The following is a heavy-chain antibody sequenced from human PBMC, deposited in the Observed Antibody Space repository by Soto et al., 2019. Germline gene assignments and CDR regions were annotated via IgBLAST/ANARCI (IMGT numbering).Heavy chain of an antibody. CDR3: ATRITVFGLLIPPFDP. CDR1: GGSVNGYY. D-gene: IGHD3-3*01. CDR2: INHTGGT. Sequence: SETLSLTCAVYGGSVNGYYCNFVRHPPWKGLEWIGEINHTGGTHYNPSLKSRVTMSVDTSKNQFSLRLSSVTAADTAIYYCATRITVFGLLIPPFDPWGQGTQVTVSS. V-gene: IGHV4-34*01. J-gene: IGHJ5*02.